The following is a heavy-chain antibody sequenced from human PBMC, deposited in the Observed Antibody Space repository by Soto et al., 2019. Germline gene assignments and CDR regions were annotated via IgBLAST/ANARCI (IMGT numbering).Heavy chain of an antibody. CDR3: ARGIEAGFDY. D-gene: IGHD6-13*01. CDR2: MSPNSGNT. CDR1: GYTFTSLA. J-gene: IGHJ4*02. V-gene: IGHV1-8*01. Sequence: ASGQVSCKTSGYTFTSLAINWVRQATGQGLEWLGWMSPNSGNTAYAQKFQGRVTMTRDTSMSTVYMELSSLTSEDTAVYYCARGIEAGFDYWGQGTRVTVSS.